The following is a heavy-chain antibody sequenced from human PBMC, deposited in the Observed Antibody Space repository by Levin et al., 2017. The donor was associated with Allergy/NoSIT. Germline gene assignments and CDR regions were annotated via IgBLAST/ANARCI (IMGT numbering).Heavy chain of an antibody. Sequence: LSQTLSLTCTVSGGSISSYYWSWIRQPPGKGLEWIGYVYKSGGTNYNPSLKSRVTISVDTSKNQFSLKLRSVTAADTAVYYCARDPSGSFFNWFDPWGQGTLVTVSS. CDR3: ARDPSGSFFNWFDP. D-gene: IGHD1-26*01. J-gene: IGHJ5*02. CDR1: GGSISSYY. CDR2: VYKSGGT. V-gene: IGHV4-59*01.